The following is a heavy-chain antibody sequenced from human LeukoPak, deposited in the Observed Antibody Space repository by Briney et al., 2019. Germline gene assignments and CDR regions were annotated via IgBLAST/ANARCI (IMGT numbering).Heavy chain of an antibody. CDR3: AKIKTPYTDSVRFPSDY. Sequence: GGSLRLSCAASGFTFSSYAMTWVRQAPGKGLECVSAISGRGDGSYYADSVKGRFTISRDNSMHTLFLQMNSLRAEDTALYYCAKIKTPYTDSVRFPSDYWGQGTLVTVSS. D-gene: IGHD3-16*01. J-gene: IGHJ4*02. CDR1: GFTFSSYA. CDR2: ISGRGDGS. V-gene: IGHV3-23*01.